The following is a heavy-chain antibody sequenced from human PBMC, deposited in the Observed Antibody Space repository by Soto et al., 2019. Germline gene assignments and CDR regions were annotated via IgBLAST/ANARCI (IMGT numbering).Heavy chain of an antibody. J-gene: IGHJ4*02. CDR1: GGSISSYY. Sequence: SETLSLTCTVSGGSISSYYWSWIRQPPGKGLEWIGYIYYSGSTNYNPSLKSRVTISVDTSKNQFSLKLSSVTAADTAVYYCARDGSGAATFDYWGQGTLVTVSS. V-gene: IGHV4-59*01. CDR2: IYYSGST. CDR3: ARDGSGAATFDY. D-gene: IGHD6-25*01.